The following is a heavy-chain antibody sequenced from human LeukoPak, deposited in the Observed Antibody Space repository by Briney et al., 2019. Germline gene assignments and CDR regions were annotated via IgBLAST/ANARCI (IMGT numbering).Heavy chain of an antibody. D-gene: IGHD2-8*02. V-gene: IGHV3-23*01. CDR2: IFPSGGEI. J-gene: IGHJ4*02. CDR3: ATYRQVLLPFES. Sequence: GGSLRLSCAASGFTFSTFAMVWVRQPPGKGLEWVSSIFPSGGEIHYADSVRGRFTISRENSKSTLSLQMNSLRAEDTAIYYCATYRQVLLPFESWGQGTLVTVSS. CDR1: GFTFSTFA.